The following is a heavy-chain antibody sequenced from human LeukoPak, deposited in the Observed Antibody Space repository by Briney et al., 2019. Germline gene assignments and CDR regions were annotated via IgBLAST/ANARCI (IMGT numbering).Heavy chain of an antibody. V-gene: IGHV1-2*02. CDR1: GYTFTGYY. J-gene: IGHJ3*02. CDR2: INPNSGGA. CDR3: ARDHCSSTSCYYAFDI. D-gene: IGHD2-2*01. Sequence: GASVKVSCKASGYTFTGYYMHWVRQAPGQGLEWMGWINPNSGGANYAQKFQGRVTMTRDTSISTAYMELSRLRSDDTAVYYCARDHCSSTSCYYAFDIWGQGTMVTVSS.